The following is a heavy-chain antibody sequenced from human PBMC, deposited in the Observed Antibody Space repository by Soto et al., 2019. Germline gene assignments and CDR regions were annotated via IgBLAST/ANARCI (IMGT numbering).Heavy chain of an antibody. J-gene: IGHJ5*02. CDR1: GGSIRSSSYY. D-gene: IGHD2-2*01. Sequence: PSETLSLTCTVSGGSIRSSSYYWGWIRQPPGKGLEWIGSIYYSGSTYYNPSLKSRVTISVDTSKNQFSLKLSSVTAADTAVYYCARHSSDIVVVPAAQSDWFDPWGQGTLVTVSS. CDR2: IYYSGST. CDR3: ARHSSDIVVVPAAQSDWFDP. V-gene: IGHV4-39*01.